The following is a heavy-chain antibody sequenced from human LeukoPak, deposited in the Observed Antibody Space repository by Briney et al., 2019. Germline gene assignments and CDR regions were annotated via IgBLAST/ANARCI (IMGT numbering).Heavy chain of an antibody. CDR2: IKQDGSEK. V-gene: IGHV3-7*01. D-gene: IGHD3-3*01. CDR1: GFTFSSYW. J-gene: IGHJ6*03. Sequence: GGSLRLSCAASGFTFSSYWMSWVRQAPGKGLEWVANIKQDGSEKYYVDSVKGRFTISRDNAKNSLYLQMNSPRAEDTAVYYCAREGAYDFWSGYYYYYYMDVWGKGTTVTVPS. CDR3: AREGAYDFWSGYYYYYYMDV.